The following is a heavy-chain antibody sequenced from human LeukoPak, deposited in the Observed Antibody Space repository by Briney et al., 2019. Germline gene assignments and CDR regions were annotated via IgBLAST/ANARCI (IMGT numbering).Heavy chain of an antibody. CDR2: INPNSGGT. V-gene: IGHV1-2*02. D-gene: IGHD5-24*01. CDR1: AYTFTAYY. CDR3: VRAMAPLDTFNYQYAMDV. J-gene: IGHJ6*02. Sequence: GASVKVSCKASAYTFTAYYMHWVRQAPGQGLEWMGWINPNSGGTNYAQKFQGRVTMTRDTSITTAYMELSRLRSDDTAVYYCVRAMAPLDTFNYQYAMDVWGQGTMVTVSS.